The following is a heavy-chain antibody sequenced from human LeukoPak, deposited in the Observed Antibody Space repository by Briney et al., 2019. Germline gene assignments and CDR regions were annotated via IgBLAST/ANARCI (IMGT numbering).Heavy chain of an antibody. J-gene: IGHJ4*02. Sequence: GGSLRLSCAASRFTFSNYAMIWVRQAPGKGLEWVSALSSSGATTYYADSVKGRFTISRDNSKNTLYLQMNSLRAEDTAVYYCARVDYYDSSGYYYGVDYWGQGTLVTVPS. D-gene: IGHD3-22*01. CDR1: RFTFSNYA. CDR2: LSSSGATT. CDR3: ARVDYYDSSGYYYGVDY. V-gene: IGHV3-23*01.